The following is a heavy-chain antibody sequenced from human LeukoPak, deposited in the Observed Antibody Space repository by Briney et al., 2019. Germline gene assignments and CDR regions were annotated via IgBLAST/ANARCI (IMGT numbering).Heavy chain of an antibody. CDR3: ARDRYYDILTGYRNYYGMDV. D-gene: IGHD3-9*01. V-gene: IGHV4-59*01. J-gene: IGHJ6*02. Sequence: SETLSLTCTVSGGSISSYYWSWIRQPPGKGLEWIGYIYYSGSTNYNPSLKSRVTISVDTSKNQFSLKLSSVTAADTAVYYCARDRYYDILTGYRNYYGMDVWGQGTMVTVSS. CDR2: IYYSGST. CDR1: GGSISSYY.